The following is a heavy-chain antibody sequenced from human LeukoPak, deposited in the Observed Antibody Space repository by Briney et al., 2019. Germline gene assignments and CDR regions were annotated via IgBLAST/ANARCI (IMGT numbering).Heavy chain of an antibody. V-gene: IGHV3-23*01. CDR3: AKSSKVVISIVVVPAEYFQH. J-gene: IGHJ1*01. CDR2: ISGSGGST. CDR1: GFTVSSNY. Sequence: TGGSLRLSCAASGFTVSSNYMSWVRQAPGKGLEWVSAISGSGGSTYYADSVKGRFTISRDNSKNTLYLQMNSLRAEDTAVYYCAKSSKVVISIVVVPAEYFQHWGQGTLVTVSS. D-gene: IGHD2-2*01.